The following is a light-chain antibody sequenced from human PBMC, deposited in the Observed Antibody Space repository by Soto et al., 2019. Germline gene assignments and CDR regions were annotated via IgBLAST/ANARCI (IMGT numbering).Light chain of an antibody. CDR2: AAS. CDR1: QGISSY. J-gene: IGKJ5*01. Sequence: DIQLTQSPSFLSASVGDRVTITCRASQGISSYLAWYQQKPGKAPKLLIYAASTLQSGVPSRFSGSGSGTEVTLTISSLQPEDFATYYCQQLNSHPPVTFGQGTRLEIK. V-gene: IGKV1-9*01. CDR3: QQLNSHPPVT.